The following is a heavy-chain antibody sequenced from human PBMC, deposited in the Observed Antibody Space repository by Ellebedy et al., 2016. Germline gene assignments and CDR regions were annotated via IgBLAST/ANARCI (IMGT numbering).Heavy chain of an antibody. CDR1: GFSLTTNEVV. Sequence: SGPTPVKPTQTLTMTCTFSGFSLTTNEVVVGWVRQPPGKALEWLSFIYGTDDKRYSPSLRSRLTITKDASKNQVVLTLTNMDPVDTATYYCVHRTTVTSVDYWGQGTLVTVSS. CDR3: VHRTTVTSVDY. D-gene: IGHD4-17*01. J-gene: IGHJ4*03. V-gene: IGHV2-5*01. CDR2: IYGTDDK.